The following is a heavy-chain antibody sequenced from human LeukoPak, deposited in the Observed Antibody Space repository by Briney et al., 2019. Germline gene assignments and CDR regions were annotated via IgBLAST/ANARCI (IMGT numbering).Heavy chain of an antibody. CDR1: GIFVGSAGYY. V-gene: IGHV4-61*08. D-gene: IGHD3-16*02. CDR2: VYYSGNS. J-gene: IGHJ4*02. Sequence: SETLSLTCSVSGIFVGSAGYYWTWIRQPPGKGLEWIGYVYYSGNSNYNPILKSRVTMSLDPSNNQFSLKLRSVTAADTAVYYCARSQSQSGSYRYYFAYWGQGTLVAVSS. CDR3: ARSQSQSGSYRYYFAY.